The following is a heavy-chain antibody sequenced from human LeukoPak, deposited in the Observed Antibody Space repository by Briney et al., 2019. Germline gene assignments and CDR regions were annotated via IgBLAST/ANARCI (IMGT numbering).Heavy chain of an antibody. CDR2: MNHSGST. J-gene: IGHJ4*02. CDR3: ARRRGAMVRGVYLDY. D-gene: IGHD3-10*01. Sequence: KPSETLSLTCAVYGGSFSGYYWSWLRQPPGKGLEWIGEMNHSGSTNYNPSLKSRVTISVDTSKNQFSLKLSSVTAADTAVYYCARRRGAMVRGVYLDYWGQGTLVTVSS. CDR1: GGSFSGYY. V-gene: IGHV4-34*01.